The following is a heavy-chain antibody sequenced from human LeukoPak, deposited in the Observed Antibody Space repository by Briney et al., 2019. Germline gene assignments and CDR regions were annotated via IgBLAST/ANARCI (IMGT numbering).Heavy chain of an antibody. CDR2: IIPILGIA. Sequence: GSSVKVSCKASGGTFSSYAISWVRQAPGQGLEWMGRIIPILGIANYAQKFQGRVTITADKSTSTAYMELSSLRSEDTAVYYCARDSDTATTDYWGQGTLVNVSS. D-gene: IGHD5-18*01. V-gene: IGHV1-69*04. CDR3: ARDSDTATTDY. CDR1: GGTFSSYA. J-gene: IGHJ4*02.